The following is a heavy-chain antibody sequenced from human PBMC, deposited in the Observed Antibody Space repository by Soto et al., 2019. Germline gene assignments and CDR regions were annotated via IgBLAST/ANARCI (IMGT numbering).Heavy chain of an antibody. J-gene: IGHJ3*02. CDR3: TRGSGSLDAFDI. Sequence: QITLKESGPTLVKPTQTLTLTCTFSGFSLSTSGVGVGWIRQPPGKALEWLALIYWDDDKRYSPFLKSRLTITKDPSKNQVVLTMTNMVPVDTATYYCTRGSGSLDAFDIWGQGTMVTVSS. D-gene: IGHD3-10*01. CDR1: GFSLSTSGVG. CDR2: IYWDDDK. V-gene: IGHV2-5*02.